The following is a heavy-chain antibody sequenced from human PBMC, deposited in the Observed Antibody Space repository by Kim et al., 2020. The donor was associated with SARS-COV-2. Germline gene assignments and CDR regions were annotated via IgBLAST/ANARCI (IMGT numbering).Heavy chain of an antibody. CDR2: INHSGST. CDR3: ARVSYVAAAVH. CDR1: GGSFSGYY. J-gene: IGHJ4*02. D-gene: IGHD6-13*01. Sequence: SETLSLTCAVYGGSFSGYYWSWIRQPPGKGLEWIGEINHSGSTNYNPSLKSRVTISVDTSKNQFSLKLSSVTAADTAVYYCARVSYVAAAVHWGQGTLVTVSS. V-gene: IGHV4-34*01.